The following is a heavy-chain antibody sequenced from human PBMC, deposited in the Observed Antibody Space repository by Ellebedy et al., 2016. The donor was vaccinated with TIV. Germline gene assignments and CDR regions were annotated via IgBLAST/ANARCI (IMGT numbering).Heavy chain of an antibody. CDR1: GGSFSGYY. D-gene: IGHD2-2*01. J-gene: IGHJ5*02. CDR3: ARVIGGCSDFSCYLDP. Sequence: MPGGSLRLSCAVYGGSFSGYYWSWVRQTPGKGLEWLGESDHSGNVYYSPSLKSRVTILVDKSKNQFSLNLNSVTAADTAIYYCARVIGGCSDFSCYLDPWGQGILVTVSS. V-gene: IGHV4-34*01. CDR2: SDHSGNV.